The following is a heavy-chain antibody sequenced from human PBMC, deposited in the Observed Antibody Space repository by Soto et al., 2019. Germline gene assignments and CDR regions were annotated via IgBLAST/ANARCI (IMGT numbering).Heavy chain of an antibody. CDR3: ASGVQYFDVLSRIWYLKL. D-gene: IGHD3-9*01. Sequence: QVQLQESGPALVKPSETLSLTCTVSGGSISSHYWNWIRQPPGKGLEWVGYIHYSGSTNYNPSLNSRVTIISGTAKIQLALKLNSVTAADTAVFYSASGVQYFDVLSRIWYLKLWGSVTLVTVSS. V-gene: IGHV4-59*11. CDR2: IHYSGST. J-gene: IGHJ2*01. CDR1: GGSISSHY.